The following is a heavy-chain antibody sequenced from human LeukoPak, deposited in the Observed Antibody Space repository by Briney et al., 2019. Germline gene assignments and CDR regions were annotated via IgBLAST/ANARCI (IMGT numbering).Heavy chain of an antibody. D-gene: IGHD1-1*01. CDR1: GITFSNYN. V-gene: IGHV3-21*01. CDR3: ARDPYNGAYSEGYYYYYMDV. Sequence: GSLRLSCAAPGITFSNYNMNWVRQAPGKGLEWISSITSSSSYTFYADSVKGRFTISRDNAKNSLYLQMNSLRVEDTAIYYCARDPYNGAYSEGYYYYYMDVWGKGTTVTVSS. CDR2: ITSSSSYT. J-gene: IGHJ6*03.